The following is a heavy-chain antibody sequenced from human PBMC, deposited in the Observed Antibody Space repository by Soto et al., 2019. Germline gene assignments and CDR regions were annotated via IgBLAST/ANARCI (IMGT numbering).Heavy chain of an antibody. J-gene: IGHJ3*02. CDR1: GFTFSSYA. D-gene: IGHD4-17*01. CDR3: AKDQSWADGTVTSQDAFDI. CDR2: ISGSGGST. V-gene: IGHV3-23*01. Sequence: EVQLLESGGGLVQPGGSLRLSCAASGFTFSSYAMSWVRQAPGKGLEWVSAISGSGGSTYYAVSVKGRFTISRDNSKNTLYLQMNSLRAEDTAVYYCAKDQSWADGTVTSQDAFDIWGQGTMVTVSS.